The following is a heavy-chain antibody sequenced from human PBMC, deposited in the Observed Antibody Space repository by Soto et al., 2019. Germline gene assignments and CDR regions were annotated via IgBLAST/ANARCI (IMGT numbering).Heavy chain of an antibody. CDR2: IDPGDSES. V-gene: IGHV5-10-1*03. CDR3: ARQGTDKIVGWAV. J-gene: IGHJ6*02. CDR1: GYSFGSYW. Sequence: EVKLVQSGAEVKNPGEPLRISCPASGYSFGSYWISWVRQMPGKGLEWMGMIDPGDSESIYSPSSQGHVTFSVDASISTAYLHWRSLKASDTATYYCARQGTDKIVGWAVWGHGTTVIVSS. D-gene: IGHD3-16*02.